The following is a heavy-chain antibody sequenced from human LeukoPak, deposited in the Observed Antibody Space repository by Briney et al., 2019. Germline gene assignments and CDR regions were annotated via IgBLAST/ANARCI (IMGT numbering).Heavy chain of an antibody. CDR3: ARREMYTKRAVKPADY. CDR1: GYSFTSYW. J-gene: IGHJ4*02. D-gene: IGHD5-24*01. CDR2: IYPGDSDT. Sequence: GESLKISCKGSGYSFTSYWSGWVRQMPGKGLEWMGIIYPGDSDTRYSPSFQGQVTISADKSNSIAYLQWSSLKASDTAMYYCARREMYTKRAVKPADYWGQGTLVTVSS. V-gene: IGHV5-51*01.